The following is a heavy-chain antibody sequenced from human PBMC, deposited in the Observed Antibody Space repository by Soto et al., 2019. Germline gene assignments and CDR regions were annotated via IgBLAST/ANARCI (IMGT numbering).Heavy chain of an antibody. D-gene: IGHD6-19*01. Sequence: QITLTESGPTLVKPTQTLTLTCNFSGFAFSTSGVGVSWIRQPPGKALEWLALIYWNDNQRYSPSLKSRLTISADTHRNRVVLTITNMDTVDTATYYCAHRRLGCPSVDYWGQGTLVAVSS. CDR2: IYWNDNQ. J-gene: IGHJ4*02. CDR1: GFAFSTSGVG. V-gene: IGHV2-5*01. CDR3: AHRRLGCPSVDY.